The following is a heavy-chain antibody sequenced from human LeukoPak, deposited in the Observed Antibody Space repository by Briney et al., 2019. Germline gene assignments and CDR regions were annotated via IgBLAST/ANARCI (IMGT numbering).Heavy chain of an antibody. CDR1: GFTFSSYE. CDR2: ISNSGSTK. V-gene: IGHV3-48*03. Sequence: QSGGSLRLSCAASGFTFSSYEMNWIRQAPGKGLEWISYISNSGSTKYYADSVKGRFTISRDNAKNSVFLQMNSLRAEDTAVYYCARAGRAYSSSWYWFDPWGQGTLVTVSS. D-gene: IGHD6-13*01. J-gene: IGHJ5*02. CDR3: ARAGRAYSSSWYWFDP.